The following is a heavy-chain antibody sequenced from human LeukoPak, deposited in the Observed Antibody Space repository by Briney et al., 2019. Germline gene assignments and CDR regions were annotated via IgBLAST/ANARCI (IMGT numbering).Heavy chain of an antibody. J-gene: IGHJ4*02. CDR2: INSDGRST. CDR1: GFTFSSYW. CDR3: ASSTSSGWLY. Sequence: QPGGSLRLSCAASGFTFSSYWMHWFRQAPGKGLVWVSRINSDGRSTSYADSVNGRFTISRDNAKNTLYLQMNSLRAEDTAVYYCASSTSSGWLYWGQGTLVTVSS. V-gene: IGHV3-74*01. D-gene: IGHD6-19*01.